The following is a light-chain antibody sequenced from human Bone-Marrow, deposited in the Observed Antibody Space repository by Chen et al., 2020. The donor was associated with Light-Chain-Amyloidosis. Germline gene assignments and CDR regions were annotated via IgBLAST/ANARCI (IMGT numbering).Light chain of an antibody. V-gene: IGLV2-14*01. Sequence: QSALTQPASVSGSPGQSITISCTGTSSDVGGYNYVSWYQQHPGKAPKLMIFDVSNRPSGVSSLFSGSRPGNTASLTISGLQAEDEADYYCSSYTSSSRWVFGGGTKLTVL. CDR2: DVS. J-gene: IGLJ3*02. CDR3: SSYTSSSRWV. CDR1: SSDVGGYNY.